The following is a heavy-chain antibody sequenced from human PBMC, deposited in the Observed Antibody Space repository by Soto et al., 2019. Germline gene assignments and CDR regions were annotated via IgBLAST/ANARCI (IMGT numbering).Heavy chain of an antibody. D-gene: IGHD3-9*01. CDR3: AREVGRYYDILTGLDAFDI. J-gene: IGHJ3*02. Sequence: PGGSLRLSCAASGFTFSSYSMNWVRQAPGKGLEWVSSISSSSSYIYYADSVKGRFTISRDNAKNSLYLQMNSLRAEDTAVYYCAREVGRYYDILTGLDAFDIWGQGTMVT. CDR2: ISSSSSYI. V-gene: IGHV3-21*01. CDR1: GFTFSSYS.